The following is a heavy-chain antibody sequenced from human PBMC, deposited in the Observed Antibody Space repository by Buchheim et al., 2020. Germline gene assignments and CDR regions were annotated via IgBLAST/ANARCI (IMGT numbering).Heavy chain of an antibody. D-gene: IGHD2-2*01. CDR1: GFTFSSYA. V-gene: IGHV3-23*01. CDR3: AKESTTMSTSLWGPRTRDYGMDV. CDR2: ISGSGGST. J-gene: IGHJ6*02. Sequence: EVQLLESGGGLVQPGGSLRLSCAASGFTFSSYAISWVRQAPGKGLEWVSGISGSGGSTYYADSVKGRFTISRDNSKNTLYLQMNSLRAEDTAVYHCAKESTTMSTSLWGPRTRDYGMDVWGQGTT.